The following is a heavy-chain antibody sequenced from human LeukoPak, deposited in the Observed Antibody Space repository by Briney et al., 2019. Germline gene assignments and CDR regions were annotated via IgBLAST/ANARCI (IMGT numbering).Heavy chain of an antibody. CDR1: GDSISSYY. J-gene: IGHJ6*02. V-gene: IGHV4-59*01. D-gene: IGHD3-10*01. CDR3: ARVPPTAPSYYGMDV. CDR2: VYSTGST. Sequence: SETLSLTCSVSGDSISSYYWTWIRQPPGKRLEWIGYVYSTGSTNYNPSLKSRVTISVDTSRNQFSPNLNSVTAADTAVYYCARVPPTAPSYYGMDVWGHGTTVTVSS.